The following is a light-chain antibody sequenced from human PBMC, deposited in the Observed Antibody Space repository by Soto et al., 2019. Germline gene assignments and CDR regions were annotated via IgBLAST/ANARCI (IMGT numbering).Light chain of an antibody. V-gene: IGKV2-28*01. CDR1: QSLLHSNGYNY. Sequence: DIVMTQSPLSLPVTPGEPASISCRSSQSLLHSNGYNYLDWYLQKPGQSPQLLIYLGSNRASGVPDRFSGSGSGTDFTRKISRVEAEDVGVYYCMQALQTPTFGHGTRLEIK. CDR3: MQALQTPT. J-gene: IGKJ5*01. CDR2: LGS.